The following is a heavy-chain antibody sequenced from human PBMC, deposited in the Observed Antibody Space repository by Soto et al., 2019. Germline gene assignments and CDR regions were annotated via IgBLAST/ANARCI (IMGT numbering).Heavy chain of an antibody. CDR1: GFTFSTYW. D-gene: IGHD1-1*01. V-gene: IGHV3-7*04. Sequence: EVQLVESGGGLVQPGGSLRLSCAASGFTFSTYWMSWVRQAPGKGLEWVANIKQDGSEKNYVDSVKGRFTISRDNANNLLYLQMNSLRAEDTAVYYCARDGSGMGWYFDLRGRGALVTVSS. J-gene: IGHJ2*01. CDR2: IKQDGSEK. CDR3: ARDGSGMGWYFDL.